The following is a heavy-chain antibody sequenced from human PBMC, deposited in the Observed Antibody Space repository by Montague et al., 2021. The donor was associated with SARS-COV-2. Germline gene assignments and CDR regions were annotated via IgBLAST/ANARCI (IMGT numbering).Heavy chain of an antibody. V-gene: IGHV4-34*01. Sequence: SETLSLTCAVYGGSFSGYYWSWICQPPGKGLEWIGEINHSGSTKYNPSPKSRVTISVDTSKNQFSLKLSSVTAAATAVYYCARGPKRVFTYDYDSSGYASDYWGQGTLVTVSS. CDR1: GGSFSGYY. CDR2: INHSGST. D-gene: IGHD3-22*01. CDR3: ARGPKRVFTYDYDSSGYASDY. J-gene: IGHJ4*02.